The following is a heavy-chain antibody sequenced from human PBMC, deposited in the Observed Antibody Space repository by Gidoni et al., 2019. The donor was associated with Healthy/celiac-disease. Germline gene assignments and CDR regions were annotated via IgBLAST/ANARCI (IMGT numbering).Heavy chain of an antibody. V-gene: IGHV3-53*01. D-gene: IGHD4-4*01. Sequence: EVQLVESGGGLIQPGGSLRLSCAASGFPVSSHYMSWVRQAPGKGLEWVSVIYSGGSTYYADSVKGRFTISRDNSKNTLYLQMNSLRAEDTAVYYCARDQVGLTTVANPTGYYMDVWGKGTTVTVSS. CDR2: IYSGGST. CDR1: GFPVSSHY. J-gene: IGHJ6*03. CDR3: ARDQVGLTTVANPTGYYMDV.